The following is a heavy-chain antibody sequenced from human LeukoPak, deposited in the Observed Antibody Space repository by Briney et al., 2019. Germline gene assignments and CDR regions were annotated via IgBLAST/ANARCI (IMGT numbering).Heavy chain of an antibody. J-gene: IGHJ5*02. Sequence: GESLKISCKGSGYSFTSYWTSWVRPMPGKGLEWMGRIDPSGSYTNYSPSFQGHVTISADKSISTAYLQWSSLKASDTAMCYCARQALFSSTSLYWFDPWGQGTLVTVSS. D-gene: IGHD2-2*01. CDR1: GYSFTSYW. CDR3: ARQALFSSTSLYWFDP. CDR2: IDPSGSYT. V-gene: IGHV5-10-1*01.